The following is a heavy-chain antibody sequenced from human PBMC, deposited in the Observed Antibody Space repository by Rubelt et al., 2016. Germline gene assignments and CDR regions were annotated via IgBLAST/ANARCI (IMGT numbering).Heavy chain of an antibody. Sequence: EVQLVESGGGLVQPGRSLRLSCTASGFTFGDYAMSWFRQAPGKGLEWVSFIRSKAYGGTTEYAASVKDRFTISRDDSKSIAYLQLNGLKTEDTAVYYCSRDSASQGFLFDYWGQGTLVTVSS. CDR2: IRSKAYGGTT. CDR3: SRDSASQGFLFDY. V-gene: IGHV3-49*03. CDR1: GFTFGDYA. J-gene: IGHJ4*02.